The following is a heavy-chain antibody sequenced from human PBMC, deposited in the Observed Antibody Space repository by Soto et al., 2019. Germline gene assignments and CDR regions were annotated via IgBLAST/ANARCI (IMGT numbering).Heavy chain of an antibody. CDR2: IYPHDSGT. J-gene: IGHJ6*02. V-gene: IGHV5-51*01. CDR1: GYNFTTSW. D-gene: IGHD3-16*01. Sequence: GESLKISCKGSGYNFTTSWIGWARQIPGKGLEWMGIIYPHDSGTRYSPSFKGQVTISADKSINTAYLQWTSLKASDTAIYYCARHDGGRFYYYYGMDIWGQGTAVTVSS. CDR3: ARHDGGRFYYYYGMDI.